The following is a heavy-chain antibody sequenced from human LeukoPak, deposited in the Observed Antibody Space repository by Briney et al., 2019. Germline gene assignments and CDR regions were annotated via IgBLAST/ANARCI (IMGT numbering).Heavy chain of an antibody. D-gene: IGHD5-24*01. V-gene: IGHV3-48*03. J-gene: IGHJ4*02. CDR1: GFTFSSYE. CDR3: AREGGEGYNVGFDY. Sequence: PGGSLRLSCAASGFTFSSYEMNWVRQAPGKGLEWVSYIYSSGSNIYYADSVKGRFTISRDNAKNSLYLQMNSLRAEDTAVYYCAREGGEGYNVGFDYWGQGTLVTVSS. CDR2: IYSSGSNI.